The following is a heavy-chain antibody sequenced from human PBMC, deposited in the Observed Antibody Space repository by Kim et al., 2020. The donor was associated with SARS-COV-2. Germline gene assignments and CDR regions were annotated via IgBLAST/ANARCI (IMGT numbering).Heavy chain of an antibody. CDR2: IIPILGKP. D-gene: IGHD1-1*01. V-gene: IGHV1-69*04. CDR3: AKHSHRVRTIYCDMDV. CDR1: GGTFSNYA. Sequence: SVKVSCKASGGTFSNYAISWVRQAPGQGLEWMGRIIPILGKPNYAQKFQGRVTITADKSTSTAYMEVSSLRSEDMAVYYCAKHSHRVRTIYCDMDVWGQGTTVTVSS. J-gene: IGHJ6*03.